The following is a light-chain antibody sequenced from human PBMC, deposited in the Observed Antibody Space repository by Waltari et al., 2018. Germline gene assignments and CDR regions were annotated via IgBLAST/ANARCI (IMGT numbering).Light chain of an antibody. J-gene: IGLJ1*01. CDR1: SLTIGITY. CDR3: AVWDTSLSAYV. Sequence: QSVLTQPPSVSAAPGQKVTISCSGGSLTIGITYVSGYQHLPGTAPKPLIYDNDGRPSGITDRFSGSKSGTSATLGLTGLQTGDEADYYCAVWDTSLSAYVFGPGTKVTVL. CDR2: DND. V-gene: IGLV1-51*01.